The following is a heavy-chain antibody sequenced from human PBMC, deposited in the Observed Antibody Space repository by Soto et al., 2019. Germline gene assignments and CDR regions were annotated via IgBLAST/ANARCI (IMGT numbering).Heavy chain of an antibody. CDR3: VKGFGVTTYIDY. J-gene: IGHJ4*02. Sequence: GGSLRLSCVASGFIFSNYAMSWVRQAPGEGLEWVSAVTGDGTTTYNADSVKGRFTISRVNSKNTVHLQMKSLRAEDTAVYYCVKGFGVTTYIDYWGQGPLVTVST. D-gene: IGHD3-3*01. V-gene: IGHV3-23*01. CDR1: GFIFSNYA. CDR2: VTGDGTTT.